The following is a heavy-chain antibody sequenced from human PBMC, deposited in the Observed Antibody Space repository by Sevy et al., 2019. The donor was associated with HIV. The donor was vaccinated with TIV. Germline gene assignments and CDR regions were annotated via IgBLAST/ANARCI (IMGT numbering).Heavy chain of an antibody. J-gene: IGHJ4*02. CDR3: ARGSLYSSGWSESLDY. Sequence: GGSLRLSCVASGFTFGTYGMDWVRQAPGKGLEWVAVIWYDGNNKYYGDSMKGRFTISRDNSKNTLYLQMNSLRAEDTAVYYCARGSLYSSGWSESLDYWGQGTLVTVSS. D-gene: IGHD6-19*01. CDR2: IWYDGNNK. V-gene: IGHV3-33*01. CDR1: GFTFGTYG.